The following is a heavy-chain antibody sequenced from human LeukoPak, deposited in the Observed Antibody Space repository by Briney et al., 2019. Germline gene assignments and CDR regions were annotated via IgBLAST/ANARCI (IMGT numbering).Heavy chain of an antibody. CDR1: GFTVGINY. CDR3: AKGVRRSSDYSSPVDY. V-gene: IGHV3-23*01. J-gene: IGHJ4*02. D-gene: IGHD3-22*01. Sequence: GGSLRLSCAASGFTVGINYMIWVRQALGKGLEWVSAISGSGGSTYYADSVKGRFTISRDNSRNTLYLQMNSLRAEDTAVYYCAKGVRRSSDYSSPVDYWGQGTLVTVSS. CDR2: ISGSGGST.